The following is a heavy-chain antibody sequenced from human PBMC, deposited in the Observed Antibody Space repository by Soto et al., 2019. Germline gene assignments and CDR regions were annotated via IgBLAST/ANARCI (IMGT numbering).Heavy chain of an antibody. J-gene: IGHJ4*02. V-gene: IGHV3-23*01. CDR1: GFSFASFA. Sequence: PGGSLRLSCTTSGFSFASFAMTWVRQAPGKGLEWVATIRCSDGNTYYADSVKGRFSISRDTSMNTLYLQMNSLRAEDTAVYYCAKWSYLDYWGQGTRVTVSS. CDR2: IRCSDGNT. D-gene: IGHD3-3*01. CDR3: AKWSYLDY.